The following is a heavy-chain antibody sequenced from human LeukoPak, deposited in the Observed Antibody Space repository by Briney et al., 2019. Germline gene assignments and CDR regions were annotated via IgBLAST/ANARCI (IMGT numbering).Heavy chain of an antibody. J-gene: IGHJ4*02. Sequence: ASVKVSCKASGYTFTSYGISWVRQAPGQGLEWMGWISAYNGNTNYAQKLQGRVTMTTDTSTSTAYMELRSLRSDDTAVYYCARLPSGYSTGWYGYWGQGTLVTVSS. D-gene: IGHD6-19*01. V-gene: IGHV1-18*01. CDR3: ARLPSGYSTGWYGY. CDR1: GYTFTSYG. CDR2: ISAYNGNT.